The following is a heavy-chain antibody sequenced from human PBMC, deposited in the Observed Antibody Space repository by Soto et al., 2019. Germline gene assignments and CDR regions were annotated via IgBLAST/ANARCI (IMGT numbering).Heavy chain of an antibody. CDR2: ISAYNGNT. Sequence: GASVKVSCKASGYTFTSYGISWVRQAPGQGLGWMGWISAYNGNTNYAQKLQGRVTMTTDTSTSKAYMELRSLRSDDTAVYYFARDFPGGFGELFVNHNWFDPWGQGTLVTVSS. D-gene: IGHD3-10*01. J-gene: IGHJ5*02. CDR3: ARDFPGGFGELFVNHNWFDP. V-gene: IGHV1-18*04. CDR1: GYTFTSYG.